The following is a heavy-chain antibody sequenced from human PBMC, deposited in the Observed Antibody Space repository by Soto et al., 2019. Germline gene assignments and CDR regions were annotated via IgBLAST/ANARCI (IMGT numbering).Heavy chain of an antibody. V-gene: IGHV2-5*02. CDR3: AHKGGRGAAMDV. J-gene: IGHJ6*02. CDR1: GFSISTSGVG. D-gene: IGHD2-15*01. CDR2: IYWDGDE. Sequence: QITLKESGPTLVKPTQTLTLTCTFSGFSISTSGVGVAWIRQPPGMALEWLALIYWDGDERYSPFLQNRVTITKDTSKNQVVLTMTNMDPVDTATYYCAHKGGRGAAMDVWGQGTTVTFSS.